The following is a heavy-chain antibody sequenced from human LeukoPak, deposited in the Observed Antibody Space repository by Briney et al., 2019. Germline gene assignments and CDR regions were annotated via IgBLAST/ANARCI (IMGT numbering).Heavy chain of an antibody. V-gene: IGHV3-23*01. CDR2: ISGSGGST. J-gene: IGHJ2*01. CDR3: AKAVTGDWYFDL. CDR1: GFTFSSYA. Sequence: GGSLRLSCAASGFTFSSYAMSWVRQAPGKGLEWVSAISGSGGSTYYADSVKGRFSISRDNSKNTLYLQMNSLRAEDRAVYYCAKAVTGDWYFDLWGRGTLVTVSS. D-gene: IGHD2-21*02.